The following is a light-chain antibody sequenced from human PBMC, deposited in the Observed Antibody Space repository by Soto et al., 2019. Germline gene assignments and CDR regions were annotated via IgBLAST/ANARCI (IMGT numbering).Light chain of an antibody. V-gene: IGLV2-14*01. Sequence: QSALTQPASVSGSPGQSITISCTGTSSDVGGYNYVYWYQQHPGKAPKLLIYDLSNRPSGVSNRFSGCKSGNTASLTISGLRAEDEAGYYYSSYTRGSTRVFGGGTKLTVL. CDR3: SSYTRGSTRV. CDR2: DLS. CDR1: SSDVGGYNY. J-gene: IGLJ3*02.